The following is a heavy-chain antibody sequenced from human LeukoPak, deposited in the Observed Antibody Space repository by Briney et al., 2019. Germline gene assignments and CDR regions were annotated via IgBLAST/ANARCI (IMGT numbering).Heavy chain of an antibody. V-gene: IGHV1-46*01. CDR2: INPSGGST. CDR3: ARVQGYTAMVYYFDY. Sequence: ASVTVSCKASGYTFTSYYMHWVRQAPGQGLEWMGIINPSGGSTSYAQKFQGRVTMTRDTSTSTVYMELSSLRSEDTAVYYCARVQGYTAMVYYFDYWGQGTLVTVSS. CDR1: GYTFTSYY. D-gene: IGHD5-18*01. J-gene: IGHJ4*02.